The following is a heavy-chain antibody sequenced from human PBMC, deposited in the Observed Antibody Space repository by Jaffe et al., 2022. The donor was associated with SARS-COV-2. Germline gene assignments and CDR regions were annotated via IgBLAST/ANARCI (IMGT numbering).Heavy chain of an antibody. D-gene: IGHD5-18*01. CDR3: AKGRTDLDTAMVGYYYGMDV. Sequence: QVQLVESGGGVVQPGRSLRLSCAASGFTFSSYGMHWVRQAPGKGLEWVAVISYDGSNKYYADSVKGRFTISRDNSKNTLYLQMNSLRAEDTAVYYCAKGRTDLDTAMVGYYYGMDVWGQGTTVTVSS. J-gene: IGHJ6*02. CDR1: GFTFSSYG. V-gene: IGHV3-30*18. CDR2: ISYDGSNK.